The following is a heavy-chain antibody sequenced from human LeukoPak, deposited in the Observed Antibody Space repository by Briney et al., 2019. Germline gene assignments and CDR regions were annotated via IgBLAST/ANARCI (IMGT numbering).Heavy chain of an antibody. CDR3: AKEFGAPGGYTSPAPPYFDY. J-gene: IGHJ4*02. CDR2: ISGSGGST. V-gene: IGHV3-23*01. Sequence: PGGSLRLSCAASGFTFSSYAMSWVRQAPGKGLEWVSAISGSGGSTYYADSVKGRFTISRDNSKNTLYLQMNSLRAEDTAVYYCAKEFGAPGGYTSPAPPYFDYWGQGTLVTVSS. D-gene: IGHD5-12*01. CDR1: GFTFSSYA.